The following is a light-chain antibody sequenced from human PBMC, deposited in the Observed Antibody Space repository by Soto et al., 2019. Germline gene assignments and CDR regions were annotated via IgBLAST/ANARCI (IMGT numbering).Light chain of an antibody. J-gene: IGKJ1*01. CDR2: GAS. V-gene: IGKV3-20*01. CDR1: QSISSSY. CDR3: QQYGSSSWT. Sequence: NVLSKSPGTLSLSPVKRATLSFRASQSISSSYLAWYQQRPGQAPRLLIYGASSRATGIPDRFSGSGSGTEFTLTISRLEPEDFAVYYCQQYGSSSWTFGQGTMVDIK.